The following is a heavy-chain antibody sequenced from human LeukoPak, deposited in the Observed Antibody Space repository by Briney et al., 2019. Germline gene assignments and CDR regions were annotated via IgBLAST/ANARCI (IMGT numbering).Heavy chain of an antibody. Sequence: GGSLRLSCAASGFTFRSYVMSGVRQAPGKGVEGVSAISGRGGRTYYADSVKGRFTISRDNSKNTLYLQMNSLRPEDTAVYYCAKESYNLIVPYYFDYWGQGTLVTVSS. V-gene: IGHV3-23*01. CDR2: ISGRGGRT. CDR1: GFTFRSYV. D-gene: IGHD2-2*01. CDR3: AKESYNLIVPYYFDY. J-gene: IGHJ4*02.